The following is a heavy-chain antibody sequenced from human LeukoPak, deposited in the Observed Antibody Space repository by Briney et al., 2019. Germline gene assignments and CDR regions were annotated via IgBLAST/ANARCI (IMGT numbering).Heavy chain of an antibody. CDR2: ISSDESST. CDR1: GFTFSNYW. J-gene: IGHJ4*02. CDR3: ARGGFTGTSCPYFDY. V-gene: IGHV3-74*01. Sequence: GGSLRLSCAASGFTFSNYWMHWVRHAPGKGLVWVSRISSDESSTTYADSVKCRFTISRDNAKNTLYLKMNTLRAEDTAIYFCARGGFTGTSCPYFDYWGQGTLVTVSS. D-gene: IGHD2-2*01.